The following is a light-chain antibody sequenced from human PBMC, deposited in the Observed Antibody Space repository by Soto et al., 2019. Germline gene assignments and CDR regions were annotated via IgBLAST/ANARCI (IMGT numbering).Light chain of an antibody. CDR2: DVS. CDR1: SSDVGGYNY. V-gene: IGLV2-14*01. CDR3: SSYTSSSTYVV. J-gene: IGLJ2*01. Sequence: QSALTQHASLSGSPGQSITISCTGTSSDVGGYNYVSWYQQHPGKAPKLMIYDVSNRPSGVSNRFSGSKSGNTASLTISGLQAEDEADYYCSSYTSSSTYVVFGGGTKLTVL.